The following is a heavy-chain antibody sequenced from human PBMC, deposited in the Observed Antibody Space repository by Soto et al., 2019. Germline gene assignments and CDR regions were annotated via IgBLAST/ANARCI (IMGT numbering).Heavy chain of an antibody. Sequence: SETLSLTCTVSGGSISSYYWSWIRQPPGKGLEWIGYIYYSGSTNCNPSLKSRVTISVDTSKNQFSLKLSSVTAADTAVYYCARDRYYGSGSYYKGYYYYYGMDVWGQGTTVTVSS. CDR3: ARDRYYGSGSYYKGYYYYYGMDV. CDR1: GGSISSYY. CDR2: IYYSGST. V-gene: IGHV4-59*01. D-gene: IGHD3-10*01. J-gene: IGHJ6*02.